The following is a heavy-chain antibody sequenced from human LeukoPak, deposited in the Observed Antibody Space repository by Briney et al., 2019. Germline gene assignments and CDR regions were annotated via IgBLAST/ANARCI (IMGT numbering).Heavy chain of an antibody. CDR3: ARVGAVRDGYNGEFDY. CDR2: INSDGSWT. CDR1: GNYW. V-gene: IGHV3-74*01. D-gene: IGHD5-24*01. Sequence: GGSLRLSCAASGNYWMHWVRQAPGKGLVWVSHINSDGSWTSYADSVKGRFTISKDNAKNTVYLQMNSLRAEDTAVYYCARVGAVRDGYNGEFDYWGQGTLVTVSS. J-gene: IGHJ4*02.